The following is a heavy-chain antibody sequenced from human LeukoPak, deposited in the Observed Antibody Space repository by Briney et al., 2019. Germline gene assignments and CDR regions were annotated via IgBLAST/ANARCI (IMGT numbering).Heavy chain of an antibody. D-gene: IGHD3-10*01. Sequence: SETLSLTCTVSGGSLSNYYWTWIRQPPGKGLEWIGYIYSSGSTNYNPSLKGRVTISLDTSKNQFSLRLMSVTAADTAVYYCARWEVRLNAFEMWGQGTMVTVSS. CDR1: GGSLSNYY. CDR2: IYSSGST. V-gene: IGHV4-59*08. J-gene: IGHJ3*02. CDR3: ARWEVRLNAFEM.